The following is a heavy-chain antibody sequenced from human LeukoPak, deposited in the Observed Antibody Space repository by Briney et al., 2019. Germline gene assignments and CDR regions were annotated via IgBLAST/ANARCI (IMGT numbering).Heavy chain of an antibody. CDR2: FSLDTDRI. Sequence: GRSLRLSCVASGFILDRYAMHWVRQAPGKGLEWVAGFSLDTDRIDYADSVKGRFTVSKDDAKKTLYLQMNNLRTEDTALYFCTKDITPGGADVWGQGTTVTVSS. D-gene: IGHD3-10*01. CDR3: TKDITPGGADV. CDR1: GFILDRYA. V-gene: IGHV3-9*01. J-gene: IGHJ6*02.